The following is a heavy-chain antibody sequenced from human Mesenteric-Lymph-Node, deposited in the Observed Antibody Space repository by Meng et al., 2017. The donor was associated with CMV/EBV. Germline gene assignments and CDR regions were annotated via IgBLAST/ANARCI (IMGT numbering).Heavy chain of an antibody. D-gene: IGHD6-13*01. CDR1: GFTFSSYA. CDR2: ISYDGSNK. Sequence: GESLKISCAASGFTFSSYAMHWVRQAPGKGLEWVAVISYDGSNKYYADSVKGRFTISRDNSKNTLYLQMNSLRAEDTAVYYCARVTDGGYSSSWYWDLGHYYYGMDVWGQGTTVTVSS. CDR3: ARVTDGGYSSSWYWDLGHYYYGMDV. J-gene: IGHJ6*02. V-gene: IGHV3-30*04.